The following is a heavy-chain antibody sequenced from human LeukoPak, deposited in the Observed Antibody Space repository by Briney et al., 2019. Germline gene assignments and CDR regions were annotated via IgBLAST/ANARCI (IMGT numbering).Heavy chain of an antibody. D-gene: IGHD3-16*01. CDR1: GLTFSNYG. CDR2: ISYDGKKN. J-gene: IGHJ3*01. Sequence: GRSLRLSCAASGLTFSNYGMHWVRQAPGRGLEWVAVISYDGKKNNYADSVKGRITISKDNSENTLFLQMNSLKTEDTAVYYCAKALRGELSFYDPFDVWGQGTMVTVSS. V-gene: IGHV3-30*18. CDR3: AKALRGELSFYDPFDV.